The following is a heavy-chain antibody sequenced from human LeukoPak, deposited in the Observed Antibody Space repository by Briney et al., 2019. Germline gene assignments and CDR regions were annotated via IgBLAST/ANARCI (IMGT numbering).Heavy chain of an antibody. Sequence: GRSLRLSCAASGVTVSSIYMGWVRQAPGEGLDWVSVIYPDGRTYYTESVKGRFTISRDSSENSLFLQMNSLRAEDTAVYYCATLKGWYGEGCFDCWGQGTLVTVSS. CDR1: GVTVSSIY. V-gene: IGHV3-53*01. D-gene: IGHD3-10*01. CDR2: IYPDGRT. J-gene: IGHJ4*02. CDR3: ATLKGWYGEGCFDC.